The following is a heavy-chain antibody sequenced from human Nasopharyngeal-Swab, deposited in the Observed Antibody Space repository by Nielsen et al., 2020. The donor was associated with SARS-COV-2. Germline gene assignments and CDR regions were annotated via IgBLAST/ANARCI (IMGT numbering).Heavy chain of an antibody. J-gene: IGHJ4*02. CDR1: GGSVSRGSHY. CDR2: IFYTGNT. Sequence: GSLRLSCTVSGGSVSRGSHYWTWIRQPPGKELEWIGYIFYTGNTNYTHSLESRVTMSIDTSKNQFSLKLSSVTAADTAVYYCARDRGDLRKYHFDSWGQGTQIAVSS. V-gene: IGHV4-61*01. D-gene: IGHD2-2*01. CDR3: ARDRGDLRKYHFDS.